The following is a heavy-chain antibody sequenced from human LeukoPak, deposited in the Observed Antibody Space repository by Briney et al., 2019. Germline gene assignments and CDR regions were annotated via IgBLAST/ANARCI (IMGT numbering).Heavy chain of an antibody. V-gene: IGHV3-66*01. J-gene: IGHJ4*02. CDR1: GFTFSSNY. D-gene: IGHD5-18*01. Sequence: GGSLRLSCAASGFTFSSNYMSWVRQAPGKGLEWVSVIYSGGSTYYADSVKGRFTISRDNSKNTLWLQMNSLRAEDTAVYYCARDFVGFGSFDYWGQGTLVTVSS. CDR3: ARDFVGFGSFDY. CDR2: IYSGGST.